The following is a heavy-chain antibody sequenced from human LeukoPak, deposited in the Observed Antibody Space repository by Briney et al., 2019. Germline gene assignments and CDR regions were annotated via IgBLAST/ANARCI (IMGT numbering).Heavy chain of an antibody. D-gene: IGHD3-10*01. V-gene: IGHV4-59*12. CDR1: GGSISSYY. J-gene: IGHJ4*02. CDR2: IYYSGST. CDR3: AREVRGVISYYFDY. Sequence: PSETLSRTCTVSGGSISSYYWSWIRQPPGKGLEWIGYIYYSGSTNYNPSLKSRVTISVDTSKNQFSLKLSSVTAADTAVYYCAREVRGVISYYFDYWGQGTLVTVSS.